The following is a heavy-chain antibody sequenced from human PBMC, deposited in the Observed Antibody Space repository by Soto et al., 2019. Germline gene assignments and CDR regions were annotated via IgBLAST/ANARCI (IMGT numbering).Heavy chain of an antibody. V-gene: IGHV4-38-2*02. J-gene: IGHJ4*02. Sequence: PSETLSLTCAVSGYSISSGYYWGWIRQPPGKGLEWIGSIYHSGSTYYNPSLKSRVTISVDTSKNQFFLKLSSVTAADTAVYYCARDHLWFGDPTNDYWGQGTLVTVSS. CDR2: IYHSGST. D-gene: IGHD3-10*01. CDR3: ARDHLWFGDPTNDY. CDR1: GYSISSGYY.